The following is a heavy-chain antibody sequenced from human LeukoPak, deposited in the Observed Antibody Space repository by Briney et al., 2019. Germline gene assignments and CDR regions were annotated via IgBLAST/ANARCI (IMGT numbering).Heavy chain of an antibody. CDR1: GFNISDFW. CDR3: ARCGDHKPTYCSGTSFPGTY. CDR2: IKEDGTEK. D-gene: IGHD2-2*01. Sequence: GGSLRLSCAASGFNISDFWMTWVRQAPGKGLEWVANIKEDGTEKHLVDSVKGRFTISRDNAKNTLYLQMNSLRAEDTAVYYCARCGDHKPTYCSGTSFPGTYWGQGTLVTASS. J-gene: IGHJ4*02. V-gene: IGHV3-7*01.